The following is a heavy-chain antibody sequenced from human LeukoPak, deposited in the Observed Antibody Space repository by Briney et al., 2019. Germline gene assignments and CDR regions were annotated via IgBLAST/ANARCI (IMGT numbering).Heavy chain of an antibody. CDR1: GGSISSSSYY. Sequence: SETLSLTCTVSGGSISSSSYYWGWIRQPPGKGLEWIGSIYYSGSTYYNPSLKSRVTISVDTSKNQFSLKLSSVTAADTAVYYCARAFDYDSSGYYPQSFDYWGQGTLVTVSS. D-gene: IGHD3-22*01. V-gene: IGHV4-39*07. CDR2: IYYSGST. J-gene: IGHJ4*02. CDR3: ARAFDYDSSGYYPQSFDY.